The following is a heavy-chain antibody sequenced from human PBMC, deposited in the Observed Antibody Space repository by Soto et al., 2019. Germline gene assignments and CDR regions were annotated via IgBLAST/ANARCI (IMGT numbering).Heavy chain of an antibody. CDR3: TRWDSTVTILAYYYGMDG. D-gene: IGHD4-17*01. CDR2: IRSRADDYAT. V-gene: IGHV3-73*01. CDR1: GFTFSGSA. J-gene: IGHJ6*02. Sequence: EVQLVESGGGLVQPGGALKLSCAASGFTFSGSAIHWVRQASGKGLEWVGRIRSRADDYATAYAASVKGRFTISREXXQXTXSLQMNSLKTEDTAVYYCTRWDSTVTILAYYYGMDGWGRGTTVTVSS.